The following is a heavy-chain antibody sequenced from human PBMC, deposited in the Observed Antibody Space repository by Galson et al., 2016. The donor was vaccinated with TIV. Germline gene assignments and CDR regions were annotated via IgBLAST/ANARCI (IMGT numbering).Heavy chain of an antibody. CDR1: GFTFSDYA. CDR2: ISYDGRKK. CDR3: AKEVVNSRRLGEIGAAATSFDF. D-gene: IGHD6-13*01. Sequence: SLRLSCAASGFTFSDYAMNWVRQAPGRGLEWVALISYDGRKKYYADSLKGRVTISRDNSTKTLLLQMNSLSAEDTAVYYCAKEVVNSRRLGEIGAAATSFDFWGQGTLVTVSS. J-gene: IGHJ4*02. V-gene: IGHV3-30*18.